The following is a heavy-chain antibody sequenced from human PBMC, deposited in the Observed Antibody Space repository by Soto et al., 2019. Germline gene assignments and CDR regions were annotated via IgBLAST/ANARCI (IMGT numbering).Heavy chain of an antibody. Sequence: QVQLVQSGAEVKKPGASVKVSCKASGYTFTSYAMHWVRQAPGQRLEWMGWINAGNGNTKYSQKFQGRVTITRDTSASTAYMELSSLRSEDTAVYYCARAGGYCSGGSCYQYQFDYWGQGTLFTVSS. CDR3: ARAGGYCSGGSCYQYQFDY. D-gene: IGHD2-15*01. CDR1: GYTFTSYA. CDR2: INAGNGNT. V-gene: IGHV1-3*01. J-gene: IGHJ4*02.